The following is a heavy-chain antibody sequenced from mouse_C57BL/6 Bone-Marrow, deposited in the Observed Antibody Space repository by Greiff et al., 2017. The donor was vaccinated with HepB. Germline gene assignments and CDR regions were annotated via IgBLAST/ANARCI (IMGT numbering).Heavy chain of an antibody. Sequence: VQLQQSGPELVKPGASVKISCKASGYAFSSSWMNWVKQRPGKGLEWIGRIYPGDGDTNYNGKFKGKATLSADKSSSTAYMQLSSLTSEDSAVYFCARGGPYAWFAYWGQGTLVTVSA. CDR1: GYAFSSSW. J-gene: IGHJ3*01. D-gene: IGHD2-12*01. V-gene: IGHV1-82*01. CDR3: ARGGPYAWFAY. CDR2: IYPGDGDT.